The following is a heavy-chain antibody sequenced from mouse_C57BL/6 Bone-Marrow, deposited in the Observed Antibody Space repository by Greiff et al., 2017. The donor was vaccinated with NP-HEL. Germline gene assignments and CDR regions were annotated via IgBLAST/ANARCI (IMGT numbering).Heavy chain of an antibody. J-gene: IGHJ1*03. CDR2: IHPNSGST. D-gene: IGHD1-1*01. Sequence: QVQLQQPGAELVQPGASVKLSCKASGFTFTSYWMHWVKQRPGPGLEWIGMIHPNSGSTNYNEKFKSKATLTVDKSSSTAYMQLSSLTSEDSAVYYCAHYYGSSYRYFDVWGTGTTVTVSS. CDR1: GFTFTSYW. V-gene: IGHV1-64*01. CDR3: AHYYGSSYRYFDV.